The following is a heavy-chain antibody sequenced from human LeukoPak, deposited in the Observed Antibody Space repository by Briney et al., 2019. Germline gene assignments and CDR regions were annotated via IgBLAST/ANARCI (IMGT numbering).Heavy chain of an antibody. CDR2: ISWDGGST. J-gene: IGHJ6*03. CDR3: AKDRFGDGNYYMDV. V-gene: IGHV3-43*02. Sequence: GGSLRLSCAASGFTFDDYGMSWVRQAPGKGLEWVSLISWDGGSTYYADSVKGRFTISRDNSKNSLYLQMNSLRTEDTALYYCAKDRFGDGNYYMDVWGKGTTVTVSS. D-gene: IGHD3-10*01. CDR1: GFTFDDYG.